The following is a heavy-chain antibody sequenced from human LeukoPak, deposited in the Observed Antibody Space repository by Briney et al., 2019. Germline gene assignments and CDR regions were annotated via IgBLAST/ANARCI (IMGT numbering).Heavy chain of an antibody. CDR1: GYTFTNYG. Sequence: EASVTVSCKASGYTFTNYGISWVRQAPGQGLEWMGWISAYIGNTNYAQKLQGRVTMTTDTSTSTAYMELRSLRSDDTAVYYCARVSGYSSSSDIWGQGTMVTVSS. J-gene: IGHJ3*02. V-gene: IGHV1-18*01. D-gene: IGHD6-13*01. CDR3: ARVSGYSSSSDI. CDR2: ISAYIGNT.